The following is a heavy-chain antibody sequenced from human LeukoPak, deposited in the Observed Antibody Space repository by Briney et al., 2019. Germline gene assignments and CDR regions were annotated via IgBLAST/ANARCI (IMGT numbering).Heavy chain of an antibody. J-gene: IGHJ4*02. CDR1: GGTFSSYA. D-gene: IGHD6-19*01. CDR3: ASLVAVVSGWYYFDY. Sequence: SVKVSCKASGGTFSSYAISWGRQAPGQGLGWMGGIIPIFGTANYAQKFQGRGTITADESTSTAYMELGSLRSEDTAVYYCASLVAVVSGWYYFDYWGQGTLVTVSS. CDR2: IIPIFGTA. V-gene: IGHV1-69*13.